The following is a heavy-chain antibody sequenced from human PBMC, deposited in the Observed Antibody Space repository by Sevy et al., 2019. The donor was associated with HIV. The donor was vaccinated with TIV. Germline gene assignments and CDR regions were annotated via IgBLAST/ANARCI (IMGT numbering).Heavy chain of an antibody. D-gene: IGHD2-21*02. CDR1: GFTFSRYS. CDR2: ISGNSAAI. V-gene: IGHV3-48*02. CDR3: ARGPDCGGDCDIGFSYPLDV. J-gene: IGHJ6*02. Sequence: GGSLRLSCAASGFTFSRYSMNWVRQAPGKGLEWISYISGNSAAIYYADSVKGRFTVSRENDNDALYLQLNSLRYDDTALYYCARGPDCGGDCDIGFSYPLDVWGQGTTVTVSS.